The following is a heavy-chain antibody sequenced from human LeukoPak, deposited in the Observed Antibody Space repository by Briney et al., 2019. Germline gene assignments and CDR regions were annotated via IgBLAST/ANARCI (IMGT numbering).Heavy chain of an antibody. CDR3: ARVVPAAIRDYYYYMDV. V-gene: IGHV1-69*13. CDR2: IIPIFGTA. D-gene: IGHD2-2*02. CDR1: GYTFTNYG. J-gene: IGHJ6*03. Sequence: SVKVSCKASGYTFTNYGISWVRQAPGQGLEWMGGIIPIFGTANYAQKFQGRVTITADESTSTAYMELSSLRSEDTAVYYCARVVPAAIRDYYYYMDVWGKGTTVTVSS.